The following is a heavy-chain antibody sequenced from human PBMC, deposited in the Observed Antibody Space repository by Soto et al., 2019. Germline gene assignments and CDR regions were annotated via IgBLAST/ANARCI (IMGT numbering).Heavy chain of an antibody. CDR3: ARGPENRNCDGNCYSAGARGP. CDR2: IYYSGST. V-gene: IGHV4-30-4*01. Sequence: SETLSLTCTVSGGSISSGDYYWSWIRQPPGKGLEWIGYIYYSGSTYYNPSLKSRVTISVDTSKNQFSLKLSSVTAADAAVYYCARGPENRNCDGNCYSAGARGPWGQGTLVTVSS. CDR1: GGSISSGDYY. D-gene: IGHD2-21*02. J-gene: IGHJ5*02.